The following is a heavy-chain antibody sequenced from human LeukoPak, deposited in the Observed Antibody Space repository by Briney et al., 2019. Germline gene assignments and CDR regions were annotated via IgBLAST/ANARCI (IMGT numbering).Heavy chain of an antibody. J-gene: IGHJ4*02. Sequence: ASVKVSCKASGYTFTSYYMHWVRQAPGQGLEWMGIINPSGGSTSYAQKFQGRVTFTRDTSASTVYMDLSDLRSEDTAVYYCARGGKQWRGGNYFDSWGQGTLVAVSS. CDR3: ARGGKQWRGGNYFDS. V-gene: IGHV1-46*01. D-gene: IGHD6-19*01. CDR1: GYTFTSYY. CDR2: INPSGGST.